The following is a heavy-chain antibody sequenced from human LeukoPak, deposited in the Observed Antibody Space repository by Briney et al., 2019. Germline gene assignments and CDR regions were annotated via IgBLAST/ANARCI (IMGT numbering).Heavy chain of an antibody. V-gene: IGHV3-21*01. CDR1: GFTFSTYS. CDR3: ARERQTSSSWYGDAFDI. Sequence: GGSLRLSCAASGFTFSTYSMNWVRQAPGKGLEWVSSISSSSSYIYYTDSVNGRFTISRDNAKNSLYLQMNSLRAEDTAVYFCARERQTSSSWYGDAFDIWGQGTMVTVSS. J-gene: IGHJ3*02. D-gene: IGHD6-13*01. CDR2: ISSSSSYI.